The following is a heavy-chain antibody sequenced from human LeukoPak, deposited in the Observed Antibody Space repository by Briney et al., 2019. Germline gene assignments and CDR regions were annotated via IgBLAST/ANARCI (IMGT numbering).Heavy chain of an antibody. J-gene: IGHJ4*02. V-gene: IGHV3-23*01. D-gene: IGHD3-10*01. CDR2: ISGSGGST. Sequence: GGSLRLSCAASGFTFSSYAMSWVRQAPGKGLEWVSAISGSGGSTYYADSVKGRLTISRDNSKNTLYLQMNSLRAEDTAVYYCAKDLSTAQPSDDYYGSGSYYNPDYWGQGTLVTVSS. CDR3: AKDLSTAQPSDDYYGSGSYYNPDY. CDR1: GFTFSSYA.